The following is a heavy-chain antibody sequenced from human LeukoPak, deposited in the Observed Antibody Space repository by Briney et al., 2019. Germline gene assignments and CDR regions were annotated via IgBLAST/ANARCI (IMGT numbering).Heavy chain of an antibody. CDR1: GFTFSRYS. J-gene: IGHJ4*02. CDR2: ISSSSTYI. V-gene: IGHV3-21*01. Sequence: PGGSLRLSCAASGFTFSRYSMNWVRQAPGKGQEWVSSISSSSTYIYYADSVKGRFTVSRDNSKNTLYLQMNSLRAEDTAVYYCARGGGIVVVPAAIGNEFDYWGQGTLVTVSS. D-gene: IGHD2-2*02. CDR3: ARGGGIVVVPAAIGNEFDY.